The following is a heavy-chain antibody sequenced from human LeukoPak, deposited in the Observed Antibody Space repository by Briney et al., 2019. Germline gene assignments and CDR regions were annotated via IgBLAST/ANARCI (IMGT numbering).Heavy chain of an antibody. CDR1: GGSISRYY. Sequence: SETLSLTCTVSGGSISRYYWSWIPQPPGKGLEWSGYIYYSGSTNYNPSLKSRATISVDTSKNQFSLKPSSVTAADTAVYYCPKSSYSIFDYWGQGTLVTVSS. J-gene: IGHJ4*02. CDR3: PKSSYSIFDY. CDR2: IYYSGST. V-gene: IGHV4-59*08. D-gene: IGHD5-18*01.